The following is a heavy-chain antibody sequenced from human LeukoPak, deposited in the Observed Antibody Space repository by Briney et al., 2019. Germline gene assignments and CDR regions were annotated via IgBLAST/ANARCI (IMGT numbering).Heavy chain of an antibody. J-gene: IGHJ5*02. V-gene: IGHV4-61*02. CDR3: AREKEGMGSNWFDP. CDR1: GGSISSGSYY. Sequence: SETLSLTCTVSGGSISSGSYYWSWIRQPAGKGLEWIGRIYTSGSTNYNPSLKSRVTISVDTSKNQFSLKLSSVTAADTAVYYCAREKEGMGSNWFDPWGQGTLVTVSS. D-gene: IGHD1-26*01. CDR2: IYTSGST.